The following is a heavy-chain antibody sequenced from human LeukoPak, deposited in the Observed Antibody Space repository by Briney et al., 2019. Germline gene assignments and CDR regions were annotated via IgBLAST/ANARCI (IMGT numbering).Heavy chain of an antibody. CDR1: GFTFSNYA. Sequence: GGSLRLSCAASGFTFSNYAMSWVRQAPGKGLEWVGRIKSKTDGGTTDYAAPVKGRFTISRDDSKNTLYLQMNSLKTEDTAVYYFNYYDSSGFWTPWTAGPSNDAFDIWGQGTMVTVSS. CDR2: IKSKTDGGTT. J-gene: IGHJ3*02. D-gene: IGHD3-22*01. CDR3: NYYDSSGFWTPWTAGPSNDAFDI. V-gene: IGHV3-15*01.